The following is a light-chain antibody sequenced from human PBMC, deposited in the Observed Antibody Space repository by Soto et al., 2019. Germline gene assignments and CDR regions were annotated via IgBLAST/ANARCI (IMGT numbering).Light chain of an antibody. V-gene: IGLV2-14*01. Sequence: QSALTQPASVSGSPGQSITISCTGTSRDIGNYNYVSWYQHHPGKAPKLMIYEVTSRPSGVSDRFSGSKSGNTASLTISGLQAEDETEYFCSSYKRTSRVYVFGTGTKVTVL. CDR2: EVT. CDR3: SSYKRTSRVYV. J-gene: IGLJ1*01. CDR1: SRDIGNYNY.